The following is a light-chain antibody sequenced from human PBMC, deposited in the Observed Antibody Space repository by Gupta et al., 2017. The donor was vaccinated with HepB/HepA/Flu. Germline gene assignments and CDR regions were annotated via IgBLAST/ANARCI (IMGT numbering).Light chain of an antibody. CDR2: GGS. J-gene: IGKJ2*01. CDR1: QSISIY. V-gene: IGKV1-39*01. Sequence: DIQMTQSPSSLSASVGDRVTITCRPSQSISIYLNWYQQKVGKAPKLLMSGGSDLQSGVPSRFSGSRSGTDFTLTISSLQPEDFATYYCQQTDSAPMTFGQGTKLEIK. CDR3: QQTDSAPMT.